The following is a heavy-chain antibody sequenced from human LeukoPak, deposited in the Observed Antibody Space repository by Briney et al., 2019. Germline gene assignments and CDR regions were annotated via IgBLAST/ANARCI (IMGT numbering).Heavy chain of an antibody. Sequence: GGSLRLSCAASGFTFSSYEMNWARDAPGKGLEWLSYISSVGSTIYYADSVKGRFTISRDNPKNSLSLQVHSLRAEDTAVYYCVKMATAGYFEYWGQGTMVTVSS. CDR2: ISSVGSTI. V-gene: IGHV3-48*03. J-gene: IGHJ4*02. CDR3: VKMATAGYFEY. CDR1: GFTFSSYE. D-gene: IGHD5-24*01.